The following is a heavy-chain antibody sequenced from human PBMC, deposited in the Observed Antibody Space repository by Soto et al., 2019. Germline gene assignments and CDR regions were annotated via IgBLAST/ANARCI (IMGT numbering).Heavy chain of an antibody. D-gene: IGHD4-17*01. CDR2: VNHSVST. V-gene: IGHV4-34*01. CDR3: ASNWDDYGDYQKRDDAFDI. CDR1: GGSFSGYY. Sequence: PSETLSLTCAVYGGSFSGYYCSWIRQPPGKGLEWIGEVNHSVSTNYNPSLKSRVTISVDTSKNQFSLQLSSVTAADTAVYYCASNWDDYGDYQKRDDAFDIWGQGTMVTVSS. J-gene: IGHJ3*02.